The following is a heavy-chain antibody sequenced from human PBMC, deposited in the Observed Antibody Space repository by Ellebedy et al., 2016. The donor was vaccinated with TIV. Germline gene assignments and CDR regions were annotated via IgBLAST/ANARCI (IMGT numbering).Heavy chain of an antibody. CDR2: INPSGTT. CDR1: GGSSSGYF. J-gene: IGHJ4*02. CDR3: TRARGQYLYGSGSYFTN. V-gene: IGHV4-34*01. D-gene: IGHD3-10*01. Sequence: MPSETLSLTCAVYGGSSSGYFCTWIRQPPGKGLEWIGEINPSGTTNYNPSLESRFTILVDTPKKQFSLRLTSVTAAETAVYYCTRARGQYLYGSGSYFTNWGQGEMVTVSS.